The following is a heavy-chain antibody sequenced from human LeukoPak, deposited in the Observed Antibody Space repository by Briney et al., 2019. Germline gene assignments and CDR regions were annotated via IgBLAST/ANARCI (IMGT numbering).Heavy chain of an antibody. CDR3: AKRQRGYDFWSGYYSYYFDY. CDR2: ISGSGGST. Sequence: GGSLRLSCAASGFTFSSYAMSWVRQAPGKGLEWVSAISGSGGSTYYADSVKGRFTISRDNSKNTLYLQMNSLRAEDTAVYYCAKRQRGYDFWSGYYSYYFDYWGQGTLVIVSS. CDR1: GFTFSSYA. V-gene: IGHV3-23*01. J-gene: IGHJ4*02. D-gene: IGHD3-3*01.